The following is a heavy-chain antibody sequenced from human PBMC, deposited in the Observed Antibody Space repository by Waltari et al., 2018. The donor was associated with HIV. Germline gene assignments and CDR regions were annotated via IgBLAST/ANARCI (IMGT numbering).Heavy chain of an antibody. D-gene: IGHD5-12*01. CDR1: GGPISSYY. CDR2: IYYSGST. Sequence: QVQLQESGPGLVKPSETLSLTCTVSGGPISSYYWSWIRQPPGKGLEWIGYIYYSGSTNYNPSLKSRVTISVDTSKNQFSLKLSSVTAADTAVYYCARSRGYSGYEDWGQGTLVTVSS. J-gene: IGHJ4*02. CDR3: ARSRGYSGYED. V-gene: IGHV4-59*01.